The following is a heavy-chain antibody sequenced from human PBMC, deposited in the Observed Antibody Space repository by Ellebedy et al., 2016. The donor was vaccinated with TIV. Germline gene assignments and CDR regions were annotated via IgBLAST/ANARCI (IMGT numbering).Heavy chain of an antibody. CDR1: GFTFSSYA. Sequence: GGSLRLSCAASGFTFSSYAMSWVRQAPGKGLEWVSSISGSGGSTYYADSVKGRFTISRDNTKNTLYLQMNSLRAEDTAVYYCSREQGRSGWYSHYWGQGTLVTVSS. V-gene: IGHV3-23*01. J-gene: IGHJ4*02. D-gene: IGHD6-19*01. CDR2: ISGSGGST. CDR3: SREQGRSGWYSHY.